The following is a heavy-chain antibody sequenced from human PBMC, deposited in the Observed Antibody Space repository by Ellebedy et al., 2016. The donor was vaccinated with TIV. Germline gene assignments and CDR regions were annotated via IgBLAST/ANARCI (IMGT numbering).Heavy chain of an antibody. CDR1: GGSFSGYY. D-gene: IGHD1-26*01. Sequence: SETLSLTCAVYGGSFSGYYWSWIRQPPGKGLEWIGEIYHSGSTNYNPSLKSRVTISVDKSKNQFSLKLSSVTAADTAVYYCAREGIVGAHFDYWGQGTLVTVSS. V-gene: IGHV4-34*01. CDR2: IYHSGST. J-gene: IGHJ4*02. CDR3: AREGIVGAHFDY.